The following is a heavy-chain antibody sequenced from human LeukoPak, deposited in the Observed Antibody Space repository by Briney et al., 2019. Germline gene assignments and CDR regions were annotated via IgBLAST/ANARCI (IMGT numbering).Heavy chain of an antibody. V-gene: IGHV1-46*01. Sequence: ASVKVSCKASGYTFTNYYIDWVRQAPGQGLEWMGIIRPSGGSTDYAQKFQGRVTLTRDTSTSTVYMELSSLRSEDTAVYYCARGGGGDGFGWAFDSWGQGTLVTVSS. J-gene: IGHJ4*02. CDR2: IRPSGGST. CDR3: ARGGGGDGFGWAFDS. CDR1: GYTFTNYY. D-gene: IGHD3-16*01.